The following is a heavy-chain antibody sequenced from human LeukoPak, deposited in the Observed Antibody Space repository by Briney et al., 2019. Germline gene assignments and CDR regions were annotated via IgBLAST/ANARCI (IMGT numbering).Heavy chain of an antibody. J-gene: IGHJ4*02. CDR2: IYDNGSTKSGST. D-gene: IGHD1-26*01. CDR3: AKHGRLAVFHY. CDR1: GASINSYY. Sequence: SETLSLTCTVSGASINSYYWSWVRQPPGKGLEWIGYIYDNGSTKSGSTNSNPSLKSRVTLSVDTSKNQFSLKLSSVTAADTAVYYCAKHGRLAVFHYWGQGTLVTVSS. V-gene: IGHV4-59*08.